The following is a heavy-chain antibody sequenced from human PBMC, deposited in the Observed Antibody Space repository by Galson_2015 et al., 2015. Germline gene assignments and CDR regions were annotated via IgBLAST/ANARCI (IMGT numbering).Heavy chain of an antibody. V-gene: IGHV3-74*01. CDR1: GFTFISYW. Sequence: SLRLSCAASGFTFISYWMDWVRQAPGKGLVYVSRINIDGSTTSYADSVKGRFTISRDNAKNTLYLQMNSLRAEDTAVYYCARSGAGTTLFAYSFGMDVWGQGTTVTVSS. D-gene: IGHD1-7*01. J-gene: IGHJ6*02. CDR3: ARSGAGTTLFAYSFGMDV. CDR2: INIDGSTT.